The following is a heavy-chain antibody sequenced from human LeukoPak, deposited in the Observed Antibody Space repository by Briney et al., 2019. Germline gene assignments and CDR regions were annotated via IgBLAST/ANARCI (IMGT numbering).Heavy chain of an antibody. J-gene: IGHJ4*02. CDR1: GFTFSSYA. Sequence: PGGSLRLSCAASGFTFSSYAMSWVRQAPGKGLEWVSAISGSGDTTYYADSVRGRFTISRDNSKSTLYLDVSSLRAEDTAVYYCAKFMYLYSYGCLDHWGQGTPVTVSS. D-gene: IGHD5-18*01. V-gene: IGHV3-23*01. CDR2: ISGSGDTT. CDR3: AKFMYLYSYGCLDH.